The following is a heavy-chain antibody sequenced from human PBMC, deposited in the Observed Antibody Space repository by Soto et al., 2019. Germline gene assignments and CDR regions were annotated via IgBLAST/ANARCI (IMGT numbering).Heavy chain of an antibody. J-gene: IGHJ4*02. D-gene: IGHD1-1*01. CDR3: ARARTNWNDNDY. CDR1: GGSISSGGYY. V-gene: IGHV4-31*03. Sequence: QVQLQESGPGLVKPSQTLSLTCTVSGGSISSGGYYWSWIRQHPGKGLEWIGYIYYSGSTYYNPSLKSRLTISVDTSKNQFSLKLSAVTAADTAVYYCARARTNWNDNDYWGQGTLVTVSS. CDR2: IYYSGST.